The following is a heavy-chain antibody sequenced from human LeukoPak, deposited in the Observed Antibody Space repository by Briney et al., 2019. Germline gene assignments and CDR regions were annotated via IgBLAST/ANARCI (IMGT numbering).Heavy chain of an antibody. D-gene: IGHD3-3*01. CDR1: GFSFTGYY. V-gene: IGHV1-2*02. Sequence: ASVKVSCKASGFSFTGYYFHWVRQAPGQGLEWIGWINPNSGGTNYAQKFQGRVTVTRDTSSSTMYMELGRLRLDDTAVYYCARKTPRFSSSGMDVWGKGTTVTVSS. J-gene: IGHJ6*04. CDR2: INPNSGGT. CDR3: ARKTPRFSSSGMDV.